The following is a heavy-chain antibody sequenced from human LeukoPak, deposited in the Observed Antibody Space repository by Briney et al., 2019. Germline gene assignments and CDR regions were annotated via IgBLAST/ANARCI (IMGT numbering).Heavy chain of an antibody. Sequence: GSLRLSCAASGFTFSNAWMSWVRQAPGKGLEWIGEINHSGSTNYNPSLKSRVTISVDTSKNQFSLKLSSVTAADTAVYYCARSDHVAYYYYMDVWGKGTTVTISS. CDR3: ARSDHVAYYYYMDV. J-gene: IGHJ6*03. D-gene: IGHD1-14*01. V-gene: IGHV4-34*01. CDR2: INHSGST. CDR1: GFTFSNAW.